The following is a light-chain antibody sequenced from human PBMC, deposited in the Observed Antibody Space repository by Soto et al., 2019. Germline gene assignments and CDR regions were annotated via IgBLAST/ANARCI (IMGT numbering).Light chain of an antibody. V-gene: IGKV1-9*01. Sequence: DIQLTQSPSFLSASVGDRVTLTCRASQGLRSYLAWYQQKPGKAPNLLIYPASTVQSGVPSRFSGSESGSEFTLTISGLRPEDFATYYYQQVNDYPLTFGGGTKVEIK. J-gene: IGKJ4*02. CDR3: QQVNDYPLT. CDR1: QGLRSY. CDR2: PAS.